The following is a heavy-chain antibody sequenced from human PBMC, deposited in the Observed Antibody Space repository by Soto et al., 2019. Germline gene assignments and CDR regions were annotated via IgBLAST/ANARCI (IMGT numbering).Heavy chain of an antibody. V-gene: IGHV3-21*01. CDR2: IGSNSAYI. CDR1: GFTFRSFT. Sequence: GGSLRLSCAASGFTFRSFTMNWVRQAPGKGLEWVSTIGSNSAYIYYTDALRGRFTISRDNAKNSLHLQMNSLRAEDTAVYYCTRVRRVEYYYYYYAMDVWGQGTTVTASS. D-gene: IGHD2-15*01. CDR3: TRVRRVEYYYYYYAMDV. J-gene: IGHJ6*02.